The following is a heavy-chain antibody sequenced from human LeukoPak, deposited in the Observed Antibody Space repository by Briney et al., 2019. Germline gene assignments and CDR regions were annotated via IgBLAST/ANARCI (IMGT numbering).Heavy chain of an antibody. CDR2: INPNSGGT. J-gene: IGHJ4*02. D-gene: IGHD3-10*01. Sequence: ASVKVSCKASGYTFTSYDINWVRQATGQGLEWMGRINPNSGGTDYAQKFQGRVTLTRDTSISTAYMELTRLRSDDTAVYYCARDHYYASGSPSFDYWGQGTLVTVSS. V-gene: IGHV1-2*02. CDR3: ARDHYYASGSPSFDY. CDR1: GYTFTSYD.